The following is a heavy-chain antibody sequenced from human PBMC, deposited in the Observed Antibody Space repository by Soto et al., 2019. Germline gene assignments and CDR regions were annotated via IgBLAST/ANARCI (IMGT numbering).Heavy chain of an antibody. CDR2: IIPIFGTA. J-gene: IGHJ4*02. V-gene: IGHV1-69*01. CDR1: GGTFSSYA. CDR3: AREVEVAGNRYYFDY. D-gene: IGHD6-19*01. Sequence: QVQLVQSGAEVKKPGSSVKVSCKASGGTFSSYAISWVRQAPGQGLEWMGGIIPIFGTANYAQKFQGRVTITADESTSTAYMELSSLRAEYTAVYYCAREVEVAGNRYYFDYWGQGTLVTVSS.